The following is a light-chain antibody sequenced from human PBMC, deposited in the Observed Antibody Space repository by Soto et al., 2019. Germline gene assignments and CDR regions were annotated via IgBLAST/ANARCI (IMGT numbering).Light chain of an antibody. V-gene: IGLV1-40*01. CDR1: SSNIGAGYD. CDR3: LSYDSSLSGWV. Sequence: QSVLTQPPSVSGAPGQRVTISCTGSSSNIGAGYDVHWYQQLPGTAPKLLIYGNSNRPSGVPDRFSGSKSGTSASLAITGLQDEDEADYYCLSYDSSLSGWVFGGGTQLTVL. J-gene: IGLJ7*01. CDR2: GNS.